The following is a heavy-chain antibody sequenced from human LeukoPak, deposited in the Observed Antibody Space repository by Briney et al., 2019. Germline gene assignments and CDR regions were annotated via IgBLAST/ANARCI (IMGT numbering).Heavy chain of an antibody. V-gene: IGHV4-59*01. CDR2: IYYSGST. CDR3: ARAALISSEPYNWFDP. CDR1: AGSISSYY. Sequence: SETLSLTCPVSAGSISSYYLSWIRQPPGKGLEWVGYIYYSGSTNYNPSLKSRVTISVDRSKNQFSLKLSSVTAADTAVYYCARAALISSEPYNWFDPWGQGTPVTVSS. J-gene: IGHJ5*02. D-gene: IGHD6-25*01.